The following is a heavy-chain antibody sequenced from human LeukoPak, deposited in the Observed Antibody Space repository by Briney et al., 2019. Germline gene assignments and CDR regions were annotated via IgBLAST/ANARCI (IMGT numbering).Heavy chain of an antibody. D-gene: IGHD6-19*01. Sequence: GGSLRLSCAASGFTFSSYGMNWVRQAPGKGLEWVAILAHDGNTAYYRDSVKGRFTISRANSKNTLYLQMNSLRAEDTAVYYCAGRGIYSSGWYPRGDYWGQGTLVTVSS. CDR2: LAHDGNTA. CDR3: AGRGIYSSGWYPRGDY. J-gene: IGHJ4*02. CDR1: GFTFSSYG. V-gene: IGHV3-30*03.